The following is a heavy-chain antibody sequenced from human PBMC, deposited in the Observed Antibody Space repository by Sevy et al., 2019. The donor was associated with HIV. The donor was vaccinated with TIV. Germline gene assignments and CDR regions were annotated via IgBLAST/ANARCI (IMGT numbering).Heavy chain of an antibody. V-gene: IGHV1-8*01. J-gene: IGHJ6*02. D-gene: IGHD5-12*01. CDR2: MNPNSGNT. CDR3: ARSGYSGYDWDYYYGMDV. Sequence: ASVKVSCKASGYTFTSYDINWVRQATGQGLEWMGWMNPNSGNTGYAQKFQGRVTMTRNTSISTAYMELSSLRSEDTAVYYWARSGYSGYDWDYYYGMDVWGQGTTVTVSS. CDR1: GYTFTSYD.